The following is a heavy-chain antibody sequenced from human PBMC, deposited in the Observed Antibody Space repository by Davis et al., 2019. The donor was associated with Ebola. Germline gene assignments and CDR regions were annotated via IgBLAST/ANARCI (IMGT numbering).Heavy chain of an antibody. D-gene: IGHD6-6*01. Sequence: GGSLRLSCAASGFTFSSYGMHWVRQAPGKGLEWVAFIRYDANNKYHADSVKGRFTISRDNAKNSLYLQMNSLRDEDTAVYYCARESSSLAFDIWGQGTMVTVSS. CDR1: GFTFSSYG. V-gene: IGHV3-30*02. J-gene: IGHJ3*02. CDR2: IRYDANNK. CDR3: ARESSSLAFDI.